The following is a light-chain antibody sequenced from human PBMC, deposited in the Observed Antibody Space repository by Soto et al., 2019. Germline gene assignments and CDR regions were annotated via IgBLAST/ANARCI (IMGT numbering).Light chain of an antibody. V-gene: IGKV1-12*01. J-gene: IGKJ5*01. Sequence: PSYLSSSVGDSVTITCRASQSIRTWLAWYQQKPGSAPKLLIYDASTLESGVPSRFSGSGSGTEFTLTISSLQPEDFATYYCQQASSFPPTFGQGTRLEIK. CDR2: DAS. CDR3: QQASSFPPT. CDR1: QSIRTW.